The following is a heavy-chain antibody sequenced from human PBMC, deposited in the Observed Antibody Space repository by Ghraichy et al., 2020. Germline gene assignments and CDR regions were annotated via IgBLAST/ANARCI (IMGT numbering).Heavy chain of an antibody. J-gene: IGHJ5*02. CDR1: GFTFSTYA. V-gene: IGHV3-23*01. Sequence: GGSLRLSCAASGFTFSTYAMTWVRQAPGKGLEWVSTIGRGFDTHYADSVKGRFTISRDNSKNTLYLQMNSLMAEETAIYYCAKYMAPGATGWFDPWGQGTLVTVAS. D-gene: IGHD1-1*01. CDR2: IGRGFDT. CDR3: AKYMAPGATGWFDP.